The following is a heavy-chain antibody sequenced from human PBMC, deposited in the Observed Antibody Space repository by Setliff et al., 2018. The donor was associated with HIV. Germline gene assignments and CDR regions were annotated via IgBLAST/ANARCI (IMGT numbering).Heavy chain of an antibody. CDR1: GGSIRTGAYY. Sequence: SETLSRTCTVSGGSIRTGAYYWGWIRQPPGKGLEWIGSIYYDGRTFYKPSLKSRLTISVDTSKNQFSLKVDSVTAADTAVYYCAAKKSGGWNYYLDYLGQGTLVTVSS. J-gene: IGHJ4*02. D-gene: IGHD1-7*01. V-gene: IGHV4-39*07. CDR2: IYYDGRT. CDR3: AAKKSGGWNYYLDY.